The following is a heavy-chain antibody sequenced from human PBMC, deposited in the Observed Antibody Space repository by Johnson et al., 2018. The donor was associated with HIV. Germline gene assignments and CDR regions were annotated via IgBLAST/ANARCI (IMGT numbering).Heavy chain of an antibody. V-gene: IGHV3-30-3*01. CDR3: ARVLAYCGGDCSPGAFDI. J-gene: IGHJ3*02. Sequence: VQLVESGGGVVQPGRSLRLSCAASGFTFSSYSMHWVRQAPGKGLEWVAVISYDGSNKYYADSVKGRFTISRDNSKNTLYLQMNSLRAEDTAVYYCARVLAYCGGDCSPGAFDIWGQGTMVTVSS. CDR1: GFTFSSYS. D-gene: IGHD2-21*02. CDR2: ISYDGSNK.